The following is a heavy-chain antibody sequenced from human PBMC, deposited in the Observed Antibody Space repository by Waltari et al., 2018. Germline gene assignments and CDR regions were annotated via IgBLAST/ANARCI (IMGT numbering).Heavy chain of an antibody. CDR2: ISWNSGSI. CDR1: GFTFDDYA. D-gene: IGHD5-12*01. V-gene: IGHV3-9*01. J-gene: IGHJ4*02. CDR3: AKAGYSGYVGDY. Sequence: EVQLVESGGGLVQPGRSLRLSCAASGFTFDDYAMHWVRQAPGKGLEWVSGISWNSGSIGYADSVKGRFTISRDNAKNSLYLQMNSLRAEDTALYYCAKAGYSGYVGDYWGQGTLVTVSS.